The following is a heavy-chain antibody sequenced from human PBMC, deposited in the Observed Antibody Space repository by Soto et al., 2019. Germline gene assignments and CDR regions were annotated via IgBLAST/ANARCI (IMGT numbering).Heavy chain of an antibody. V-gene: IGHV5-10-1*01. CDR1: GYSFTSYW. CDR2: IDPSDSYT. Sequence: GESLKISCKGSGYSFTSYWISWVRQMPGKGLEWMGRIDPSDSYTNYSPSFQGHVTISADKSISTAYLQWSSLKASDTAMYYCERHLGGYYGMDVWGQGTTVTVSS. D-gene: IGHD3-16*01. J-gene: IGHJ6*02. CDR3: ERHLGGYYGMDV.